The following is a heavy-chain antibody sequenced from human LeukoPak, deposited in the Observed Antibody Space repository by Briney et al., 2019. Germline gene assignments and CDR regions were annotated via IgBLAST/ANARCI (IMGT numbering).Heavy chain of an antibody. CDR2: IYYSGST. CDR1: GGSISSYY. CDR3: ARNRAYGDYLDY. V-gene: IGHV4-59*08. J-gene: IGHJ4*02. D-gene: IGHD4-17*01. Sequence: PSETLSLTWTVSGGSISSYYWSWIRQPPGKGLEWIGYIYYSGSTNYNPSLKSRVTISVDTSKNQFSLKLSSVTAADTAVYYCARNRAYGDYLDYWGQGTLVTVSS.